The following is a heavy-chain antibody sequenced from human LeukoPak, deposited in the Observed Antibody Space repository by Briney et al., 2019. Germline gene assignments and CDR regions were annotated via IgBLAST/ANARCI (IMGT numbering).Heavy chain of an antibody. Sequence: SVKVSCKASGGTFSSYAISWVRQAPGQGLEWMGGIIPIFGTANYAQKFRGRVTITTDESTSTAYMELSSLRSEDTAVYYCARGVAAPYYYYYMDVWGKGTTVTVSS. D-gene: IGHD6-13*01. CDR3: ARGVAAPYYYYYMDV. V-gene: IGHV1-69*05. J-gene: IGHJ6*03. CDR1: GGTFSSYA. CDR2: IIPIFGTA.